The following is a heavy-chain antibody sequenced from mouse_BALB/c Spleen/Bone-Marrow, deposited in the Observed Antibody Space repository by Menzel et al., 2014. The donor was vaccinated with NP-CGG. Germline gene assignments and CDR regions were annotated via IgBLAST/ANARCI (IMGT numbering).Heavy chain of an antibody. Sequence: VQLQQSGAELAKPGASVKMSCKASGYTFTSYWMHWVKQRPGRGLEWIGYINPSTGYTEYNQEFKDKATLTAVKSSTTAYMQLRSLTSEDSAVYYCARDDYDAIAYWGQGTLVTVSA. CDR2: INPSTGYT. CDR1: GYTFTSYW. J-gene: IGHJ3*01. CDR3: ARDDYDAIAY. D-gene: IGHD2-4*01. V-gene: IGHV1-7*01.